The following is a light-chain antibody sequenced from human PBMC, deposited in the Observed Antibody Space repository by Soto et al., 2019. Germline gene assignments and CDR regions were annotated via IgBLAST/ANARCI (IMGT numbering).Light chain of an antibody. CDR3: CSYAGSYTYV. J-gene: IGLJ1*01. Sequence: QSALTQPRSVSGSPGQSVTISCTGTSSDVGGYNYVSWYQQHPGKAPKLMIHDVSKRPSGVPDRFSGSKSGNTASLTISGLQAEDDADYHCCSYAGSYTYVFGTGTKLTVL. V-gene: IGLV2-11*01. CDR2: DVS. CDR1: SSDVGGYNY.